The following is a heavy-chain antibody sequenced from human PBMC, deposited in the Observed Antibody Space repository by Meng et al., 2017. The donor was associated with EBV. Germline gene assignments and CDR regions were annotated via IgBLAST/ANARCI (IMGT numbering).Heavy chain of an antibody. J-gene: IGHJ5*02. D-gene: IGHD4-11*01. CDR1: GGSANNESYY. V-gene: IGHV4-61*01. Sequence: QLQLPESGPGLLIPSETLSLTCTVSGGSANNESYYRGWLRQPPGKGLEYVGYIYYTGSTNYNSSLKSRVTISLDKSKNQFSLKLNSLTAADTAIYYCARGDYTNYPRWFDPWGQGTLVTVSS. CDR2: IYYTGST. CDR3: ARGDYTNYPRWFDP.